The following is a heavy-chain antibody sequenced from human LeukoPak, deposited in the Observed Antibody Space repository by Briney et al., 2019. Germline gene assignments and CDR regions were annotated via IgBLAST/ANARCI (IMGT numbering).Heavy chain of an antibody. D-gene: IGHD5-24*01. J-gene: IGHJ4*02. CDR2: IYSGGST. CDR1: GFTLSSNY. Sequence: GGSLRLFCAASGFTLSSNYMIWVRHAPGKGLEWVSVIYSGGSTYYADSVKGRFTISRDNSKNTLYLQMNSLRAEDTAVYYCARDAYGRDGYNVRDYWGQGTLVTVSS. V-gene: IGHV3-66*01. CDR3: ARDAYGRDGYNVRDY.